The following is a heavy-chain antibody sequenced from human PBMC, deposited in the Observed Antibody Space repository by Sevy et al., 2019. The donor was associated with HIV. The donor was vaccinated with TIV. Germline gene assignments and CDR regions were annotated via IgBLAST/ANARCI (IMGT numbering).Heavy chain of an antibody. J-gene: IGHJ6*02. CDR1: GGSFSGYY. D-gene: IGHD3-10*01. V-gene: IGHV4-34*01. CDR2: INHSGST. CDR3: ARVVVTMVQGVISNYYGMDV. Sequence: TLSLTCAVYGGSFSGYYWSWIRQPPGKGLEWIGEINHSGSTNYNPSLKSRVTISVDTSKNQFSLKLSSVTDADTAVYYCARVVVTMVQGVISNYYGMDVWGQGTTVTVSS.